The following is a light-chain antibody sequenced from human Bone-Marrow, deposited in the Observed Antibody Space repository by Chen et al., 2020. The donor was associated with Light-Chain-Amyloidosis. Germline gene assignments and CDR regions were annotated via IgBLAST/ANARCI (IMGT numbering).Light chain of an antibody. CDR2: RDT. CDR1: DLPTKY. CDR3: QSADSSGTYEVI. J-gene: IGLJ2*01. Sequence: SYELTQPPSVSVSPGQTARITCSGDDLPTKYAYCYQQKPGQAPVLVIHRDTERPSGISERFSGSSSGTTATLNISGVQAEDEADYHCQSADSSGTYEVIFGGGTKLTVL. V-gene: IGLV3-25*03.